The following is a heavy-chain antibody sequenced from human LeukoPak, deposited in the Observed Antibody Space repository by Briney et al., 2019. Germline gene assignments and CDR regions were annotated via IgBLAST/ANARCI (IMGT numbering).Heavy chain of an antibody. CDR3: AKDREYSAYDSDY. CDR2: VSGNSGST. J-gene: IGHJ4*02. Sequence: GGSLRLSCAASGFTFSSYAMNWVRQAPGKGLEWVSTVSGNSGSTYYADSVEGRFTISRDNSKNTLYLQMNNLRAEDTAVYYCAKDREYSAYDSDYWGQGTLVTVSS. V-gene: IGHV3-23*01. D-gene: IGHD5-12*01. CDR1: GFTFSSYA.